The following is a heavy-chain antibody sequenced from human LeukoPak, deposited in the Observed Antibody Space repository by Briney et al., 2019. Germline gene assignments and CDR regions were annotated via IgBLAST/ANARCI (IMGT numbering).Heavy chain of an antibody. D-gene: IGHD3-10*01. CDR3: ARDITMVRGVPPGY. J-gene: IGHJ4*02. Sequence: ASVKVSCKASGYTFASYGISWVRQAPGQGLEWMGWISAYNGNTNYAQKLQGRVTMTTDTSTSTAYMELRSLRSDDTAVYYCARDITMVRGVPPGYWGQGTLVTVSS. V-gene: IGHV1-18*01. CDR1: GYTFASYG. CDR2: ISAYNGNT.